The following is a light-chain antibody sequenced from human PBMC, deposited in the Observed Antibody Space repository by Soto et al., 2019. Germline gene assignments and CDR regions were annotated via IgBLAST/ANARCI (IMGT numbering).Light chain of an antibody. CDR1: QSVSSSS. CDR2: PAS. Sequence: EVVLTQSPGTLSLSPGERATLSCRASQSVSSSSLAWYQQKPGQAPRLLIYPASKRASGIPGRFSGSGSGTDFTLSINRVEPEDFAVYYCQQYVGSPPPYAFGQGTKLEIK. J-gene: IGKJ2*01. V-gene: IGKV3-20*01. CDR3: QQYVGSPPPYA.